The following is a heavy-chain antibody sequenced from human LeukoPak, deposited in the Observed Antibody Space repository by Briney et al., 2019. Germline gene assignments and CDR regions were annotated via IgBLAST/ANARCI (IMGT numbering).Heavy chain of an antibody. CDR1: DFTVISNY. V-gene: IGHV3-53*01. D-gene: IGHD5-18*01. CDR3: TRGHAAMGDY. CDR2: IHSNDDT. Sequence: GGSLRLSCAASDFTVISNYMTWVRQAPGKGLECISVIHSNDDTYYAASVKGRFTISRDTSNHMLYLQMNSLRAEDTAVYFCTRGHAAMGDYWGREPWSPSPQ. J-gene: IGHJ4*02.